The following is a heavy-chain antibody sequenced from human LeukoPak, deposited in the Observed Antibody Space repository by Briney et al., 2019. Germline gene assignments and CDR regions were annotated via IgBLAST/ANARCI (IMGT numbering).Heavy chain of an antibody. Sequence: ASVKVSCKPSGGTFSSYAIIWVRQAPGQGLEWMGSIIPILGIANYAQKLQGRVTITADKSTSTAYMELSSLRSEDTAVYYCARSQITRRDGYNYVDYWGQGTLVTVSS. CDR2: IIPILGIA. V-gene: IGHV1-69*04. J-gene: IGHJ4*02. CDR1: GGTFSSYA. D-gene: IGHD5-24*01. CDR3: ARSQITRRDGYNYVDY.